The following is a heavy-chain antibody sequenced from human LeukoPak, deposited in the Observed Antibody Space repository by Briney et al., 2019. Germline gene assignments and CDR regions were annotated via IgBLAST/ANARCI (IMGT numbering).Heavy chain of an antibody. D-gene: IGHD3-10*01. Sequence: ASVEVSCKPSGYIFTSYYMHWVRQAPGQGLEWMGWISAYSGNTNYAQKLQGRVTMTTDTSTSTAYMELRSLRSDDTAVYYCARESRWFGELLTDYWGQGTLVTVSS. CDR3: ARESRWFGELLTDY. J-gene: IGHJ4*02. V-gene: IGHV1-18*04. CDR1: GYIFTSYY. CDR2: ISAYSGNT.